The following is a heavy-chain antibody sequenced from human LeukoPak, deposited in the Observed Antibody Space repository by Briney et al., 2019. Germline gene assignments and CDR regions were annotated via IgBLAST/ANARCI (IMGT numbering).Heavy chain of an antibody. D-gene: IGHD2-2*01. CDR1: GFPFSGYG. V-gene: IGHV3-30*02. CDR3: AKAYCSSTRCSSDLYFQH. CDR2: IRYDGSNK. J-gene: IGHJ1*01. Sequence: GGSLRLSCAASGFPFSGYGMHWVRQAPGKGLEWVAFIRYDGSNKYYADSVKGRFTISRDNSKNALYLQMNSLRAEDTAVYYCAKAYCSSTRCSSDLYFQHWGQGTLVTVSS.